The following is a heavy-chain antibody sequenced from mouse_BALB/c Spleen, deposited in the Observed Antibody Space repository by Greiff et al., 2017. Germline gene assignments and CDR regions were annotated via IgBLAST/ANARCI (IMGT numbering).Heavy chain of an antibody. CDR3: ARRGSYAMDY. CDR2: IYPGDGDT. Sequence: QVHVKQSGAELARPGASVKLSCKASGYTFTSYWMQWVKQRPGQGLEWIGAIYPGDGDTRYTQKFKGKATLTADKSSSTAYMQLSSLASEDSAVYYCARRGSYAMDYWGQGTSVTVSS. V-gene: IGHV1-87*01. J-gene: IGHJ4*01. CDR1: GYTFTSYW.